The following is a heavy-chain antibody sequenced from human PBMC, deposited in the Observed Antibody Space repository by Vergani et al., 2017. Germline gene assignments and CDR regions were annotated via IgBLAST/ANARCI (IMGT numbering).Heavy chain of an antibody. V-gene: IGHV3-74*01. CDR3: ARDLGGYSGSFPWYAFDI. Sequence: EVQLVESGGGLVKPGGSLRLSCAASGFTFSDYYMSWIRQAPGKGLEWVSRINSDGSSTSYADSVKGRFTISRDNAKNTLYLQMNSLRAEDTAVYYCARDLGGYSGSFPWYAFDIWGQGTMVTVSS. CDR1: GFTFSDYY. J-gene: IGHJ3*02. CDR2: INSDGSST. D-gene: IGHD1-26*01.